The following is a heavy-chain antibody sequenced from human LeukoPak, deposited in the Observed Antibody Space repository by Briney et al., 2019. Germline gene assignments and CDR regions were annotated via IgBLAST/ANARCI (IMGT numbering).Heavy chain of an antibody. CDR3: VRVHRTAVAGTARWFDP. CDR1: GGSISSYY. J-gene: IGHJ5*02. V-gene: IGHV4-59*01. Sequence: SETLSLTCTVSGGSISSYYWSWIRQPPGKGLEWIGYIYYSGSTNYNPSLKSRVTISVDTSKNQFSLKLSSVTAADTAVYYCVRVHRTAVAGTARWFDPWGQGTLVTVSS. CDR2: IYYSGST. D-gene: IGHD6-19*01.